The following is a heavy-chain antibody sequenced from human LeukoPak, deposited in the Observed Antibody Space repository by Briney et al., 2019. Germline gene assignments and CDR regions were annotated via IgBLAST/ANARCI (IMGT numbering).Heavy chain of an antibody. Sequence: GRSLRLSCAASGFTFSSYGMHWAARAPAKGVEWVAVIWYDGSNKYYADSVKGRFTISRDNSKNTLYLQMNSLRAEDTAVYYCAKDHPTGDYWGQGTLVTVSS. CDR1: GFTFSSYG. CDR2: IWYDGSNK. D-gene: IGHD3-10*01. CDR3: AKDHPTGDY. J-gene: IGHJ4*02. V-gene: IGHV3-33*06.